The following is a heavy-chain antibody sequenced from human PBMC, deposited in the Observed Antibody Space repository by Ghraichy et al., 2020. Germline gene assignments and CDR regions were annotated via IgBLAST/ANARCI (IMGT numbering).Heavy chain of an antibody. Sequence: SVKVSCKASGFTFSSSAVQWVRQARGQRLEWIGWIVVGSGDTNYAQKFQERVTITRDMSTSTAYMELSSLRSEDTAVYYCAAQGDIVGNRYYYYYYMDVWGKGTTVTVSS. V-gene: IGHV1-58*01. CDR2: IVVGSGDT. D-gene: IGHD2-15*01. CDR3: AAQGDIVGNRYYYYYYMDV. J-gene: IGHJ6*03. CDR1: GFTFSSSA.